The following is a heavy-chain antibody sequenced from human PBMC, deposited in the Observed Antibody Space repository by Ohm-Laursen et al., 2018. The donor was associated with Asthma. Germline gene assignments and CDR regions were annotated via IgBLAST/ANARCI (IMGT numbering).Heavy chain of an antibody. V-gene: IGHV3-11*01. D-gene: IGHD4-17*01. CDR1: GFTFSDYY. Sequence: LRLSCSASGFTFSDYYMSWIRQAPGKGLEWVSYISSSGSTIYYADSVKGRFTISRDNAKSSVYLQMNSLTAEDTAVYYCARDPPVTTVTTGEYFDLWGQGTLVTVSS. CDR2: ISSSGSTI. J-gene: IGHJ4*02. CDR3: ARDPPVTTVTTGEYFDL.